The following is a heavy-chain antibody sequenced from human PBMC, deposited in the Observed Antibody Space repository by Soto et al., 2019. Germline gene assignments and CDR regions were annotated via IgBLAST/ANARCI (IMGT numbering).Heavy chain of an antibody. V-gene: IGHV5-10-1*01. D-gene: IGHD3-22*01. CDR1: GYSCAGYW. CDR2: IDPSDSQT. CDR3: ARQIYDSDTGPNFQYYFAP. J-gene: IGHJ5*02. Sequence: PGESLKVSWKGSGYSCAGYWITWVRQKPGKCLEWMGRIDPSDSQTYYSPSFRGHVTISATKSITTVFLQWSSLRASDTAMYYCARQIYDSDTGPNFQYYFAPWGQGTPVTVSS.